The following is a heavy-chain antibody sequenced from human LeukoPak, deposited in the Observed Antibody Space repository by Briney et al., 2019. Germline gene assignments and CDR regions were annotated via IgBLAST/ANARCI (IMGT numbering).Heavy chain of an antibody. V-gene: IGHV4-59*01. CDR3: ARGANYGDYGLDAFDV. Sequence: PSETLSLTCTVSGGSMSSYYWSWIRQPPGERVEWIGYINYSGSTTYNPSLRSRVTMSIDTSKNQFSLKLTSVTAADTAVYHCARGANYGDYGLDAFDVWGQGTMVTVSS. CDR2: INYSGST. D-gene: IGHD4-17*01. CDR1: GGSMSSYY. J-gene: IGHJ3*01.